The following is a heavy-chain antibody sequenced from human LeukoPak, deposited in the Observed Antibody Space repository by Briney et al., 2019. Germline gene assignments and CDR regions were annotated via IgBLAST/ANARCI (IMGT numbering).Heavy chain of an antibody. Sequence: ASVKVSCKASGYTFTGYYMHWVRQAPGQGLEWMGWINPNSGGTNHAQKFQGRVTMARDTSISTAYMELSRLRSDDTAVYYCAREWTRGAGSYYWPDAFDIWGQGTMVTVSS. CDR3: AREWTRGAGSYYWPDAFDI. D-gene: IGHD1-26*01. CDR1: GYTFTGYY. V-gene: IGHV1-2*02. J-gene: IGHJ3*02. CDR2: INPNSGGT.